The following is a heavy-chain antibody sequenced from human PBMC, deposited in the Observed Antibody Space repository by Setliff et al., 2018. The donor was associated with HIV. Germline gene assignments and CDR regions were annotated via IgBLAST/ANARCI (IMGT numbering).Heavy chain of an antibody. D-gene: IGHD3-10*01. CDR3: ARVGVDVVRHYYYYMDV. CDR2: IYYSGST. Sequence: KTSETLSLTCTISGGSFSSSRYYWSWIQQPPGKGLECIGYIYYSGSTNYNPSLKSRVTISVDTSTNQFSLKLSSVTAADTVVYYCARVGVDVVRHYYYYMDVWGKGTTVTVSS. CDR1: GGSFSSSRYY. V-gene: IGHV4-61*01. J-gene: IGHJ6*03.